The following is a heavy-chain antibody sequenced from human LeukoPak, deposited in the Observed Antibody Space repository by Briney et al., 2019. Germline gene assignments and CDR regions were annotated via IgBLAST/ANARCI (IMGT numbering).Heavy chain of an antibody. CDR2: IIPIFGTA. CDR3: ARAPFSEAGRSDYYYYYGMDV. V-gene: IGHV1-69*13. Sequence: SATVSCKASGGTFSSYAISWVRQAPGQGLEWMGGIIPIFGTANYAQKFQGRVTITADESTSTAYMELSSLRSEDTAVYYCARAPFSEAGRSDYYYYYGMDVWGQGTTVTVSS. J-gene: IGHJ6*02. D-gene: IGHD1-14*01. CDR1: GGTFSSYA.